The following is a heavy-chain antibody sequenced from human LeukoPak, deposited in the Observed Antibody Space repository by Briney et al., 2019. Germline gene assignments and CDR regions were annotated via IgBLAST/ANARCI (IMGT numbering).Heavy chain of an antibody. CDR3: ARHVGSGEIEGDPKSTKFDY. Sequence: PSETLSLTCTVSGGSISSSSYYWGWIRQPPGKGLEWIGSIYYSGSTYYNPSLKSRVTISVDTSKNQFSLKLSSVTAADTAVYYCARHVGSGEIEGDPKSTKFDYWGQGTLVTVSS. CDR2: IYYSGST. CDR1: GGSISSSSYY. J-gene: IGHJ4*02. D-gene: IGHD3-3*01. V-gene: IGHV4-39*01.